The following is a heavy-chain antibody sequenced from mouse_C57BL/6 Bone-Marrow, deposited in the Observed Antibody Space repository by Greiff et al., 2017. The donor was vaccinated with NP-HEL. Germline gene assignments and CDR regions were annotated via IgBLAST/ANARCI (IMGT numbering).Heavy chain of an antibody. V-gene: IGHV2-5*01. J-gene: IGHJ4*01. D-gene: IGHD2-12*01. Sequence: QVQLKESGPGLVQPSQSLSITCTVSGFSLTSYGVHWVRQSPGKGLEWLGVIWRGGSTDYNAALMSRLSITKDNSTSHVFFKMNSLQADDTAIYYCAKADYSNDEEWAMDYWGQGTSVTVSA. CDR3: AKADYSNDEEWAMDY. CDR1: GFSLTSYG. CDR2: IWRGGST.